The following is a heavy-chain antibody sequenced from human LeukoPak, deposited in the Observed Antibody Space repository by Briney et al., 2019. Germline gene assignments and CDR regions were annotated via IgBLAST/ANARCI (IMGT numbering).Heavy chain of an antibody. D-gene: IGHD6-19*01. CDR3: ARVVRYSSGPLTDLLPYYFDY. CDR1: GYTFTSYA. V-gene: IGHV1-3*03. Sequence: ASVKVSYKASGYTFTSYAMHWVRQAPGQRLEWMGWINAGNGNTKYSQEFQGRVTITRDASASAVYMELSSLRSDGMAVYYCARVVRYSSGPLTDLLPYYFDYWGQGTLVTVSS. J-gene: IGHJ4*02. CDR2: INAGNGNT.